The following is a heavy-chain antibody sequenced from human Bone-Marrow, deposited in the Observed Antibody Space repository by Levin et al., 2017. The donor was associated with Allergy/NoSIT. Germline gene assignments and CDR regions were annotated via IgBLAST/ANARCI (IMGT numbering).Heavy chain of an antibody. J-gene: IGHJ3*01. Sequence: GGSLRLSCAASGFTFRSHSMNWVRQAPGKGLEWVSYISTSSGTIYYAESVKGRFTISRDNARNSLYLQMDSLRAEDTAVYHCVRGIIGDVRVAHKEAFDVWGQGTMVTVSS. CDR1: GFTFRSHS. D-gene: IGHD2/OR15-2a*01. V-gene: IGHV3-48*04. CDR3: VRGIIGDVRVAHKEAFDV. CDR2: ISTSSGTI.